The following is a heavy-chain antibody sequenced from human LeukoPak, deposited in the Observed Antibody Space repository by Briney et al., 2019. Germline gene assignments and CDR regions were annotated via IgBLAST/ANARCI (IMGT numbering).Heavy chain of an antibody. CDR3: ARDATLSWYGLYFDY. V-gene: IGHV4-4*07. Sequence: PPETLSLPCTLWVAFSRSHYWSWIRRPAGKALVCSGRIHTIGNPNYHPSPKSRVTISLDKSKNHLSLKLSSLTAADTAVYYCARDATLSWYGLYFDYWGQGAVVTVSS. D-gene: IGHD6-13*01. J-gene: IGHJ4*02. CDR2: IHTIGNP. CDR1: VAFSRSHY.